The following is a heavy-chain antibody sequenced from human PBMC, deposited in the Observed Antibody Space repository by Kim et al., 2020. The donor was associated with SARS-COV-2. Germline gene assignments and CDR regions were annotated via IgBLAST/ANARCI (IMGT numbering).Heavy chain of an antibody. J-gene: IGHJ1*01. CDR2: INAGNGNT. V-gene: IGHV1-3*01. CDR3: ARDLAYCSSTSCYEYFQH. D-gene: IGHD2-2*01. CDR1: GYTFTSYA. Sequence: ASVKVSCKASGYTFTSYAMHWVRQAPGQRLEWMGWINAGNGNTKYSLKFQGRVTITRDTSASTAYKELSSLRSEDTAVYYCARDLAYCSSTSCYEYFQHWGQGTLVTVSS.